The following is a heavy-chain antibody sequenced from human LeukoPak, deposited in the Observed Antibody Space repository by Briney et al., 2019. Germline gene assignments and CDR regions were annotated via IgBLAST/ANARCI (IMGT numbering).Heavy chain of an antibody. J-gene: IGHJ4*02. CDR3: AGGGHLDY. CDR1: GITFSRFW. CDR2: INQDGSEK. Sequence: GGSLRLSCAASGITFSRFWMSWVRQAPGKGLQWVANINQDGSEKHYVDSVKGRFTISRDNAKNSLYLQMNSLRAEDTAVYYCAGGGHLDYWGQEALVTVAS. V-gene: IGHV3-7*03. D-gene: IGHD3-16*01.